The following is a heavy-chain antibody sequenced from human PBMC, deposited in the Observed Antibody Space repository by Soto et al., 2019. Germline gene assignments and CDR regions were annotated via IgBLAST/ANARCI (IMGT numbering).Heavy chain of an antibody. D-gene: IGHD2-15*01. CDR3: VRGGYCSGGTCYANYYMDV. V-gene: IGHV3-74*01. J-gene: IGHJ6*03. CDR1: GFTFSNNW. CDR2: INSDGSST. Sequence: EVQLVESGGGLVQPGGSLRLSCAASGFTFSNNWMHWVRQAPGKGLVWVSRINSDGSSTNYYADSVKGRFTVSRDNAKNTLYLQMNSLRAEDTAVHYCVRGGYCSGGTCYANYYMDVWGKGTTVTVSS.